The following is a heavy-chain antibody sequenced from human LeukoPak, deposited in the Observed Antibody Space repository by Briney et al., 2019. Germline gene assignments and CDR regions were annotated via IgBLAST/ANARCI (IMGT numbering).Heavy chain of an antibody. V-gene: IGHV1-8*01. CDR3: ATDSGYSGYDFDY. CDR2: MNPNSGNT. D-gene: IGHD5-12*01. J-gene: IGHJ4*02. Sequence: ASVKVSCKASGYTFTSYDINWVRQATGQGLEWMGWMNPNSGNTGYAQKFQGRVTMTEDTSTDTAYMELSSLRSEDTAVYYCATDSGYSGYDFDYWGQGTLVTVSS. CDR1: GYTFTSYD.